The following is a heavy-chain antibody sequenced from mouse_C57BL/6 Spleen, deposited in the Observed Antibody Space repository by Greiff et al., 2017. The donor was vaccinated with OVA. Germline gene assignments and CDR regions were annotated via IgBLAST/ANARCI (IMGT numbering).Heavy chain of an antibody. D-gene: IGHD2-3*01. CDR3: ARELRDGPIAMDY. Sequence: VQLQQPGAELVKPGASVKVSCKASGYTFTSYWMHWVKQRPGQGLEWIGRIHPSDSDTNYNQKFKGKATLTVDQSSSTAYMQLNSLTSEDSAVYYCARELRDGPIAMDYWGQGTTLTVSS. J-gene: IGHJ2*01. CDR2: IHPSDSDT. V-gene: IGHV1-74*01. CDR1: GYTFTSYW.